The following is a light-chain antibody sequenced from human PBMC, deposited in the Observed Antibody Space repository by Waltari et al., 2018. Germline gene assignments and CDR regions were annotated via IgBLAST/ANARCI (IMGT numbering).Light chain of an antibody. CDR2: KAS. J-gene: IGKJ2*01. CDR1: QSISSW. CDR3: QQYHSYSYT. Sequence: DIQMTQPPFTLSASVGDRVTITCRASQSISSWLAWYQQKPGKAPKLLIYKASGLESGVPSRFSCSGSGTEFTLTISSLQPDDFATYYCQQYHSYSYTFGQGTKLEIK. V-gene: IGKV1-5*03.